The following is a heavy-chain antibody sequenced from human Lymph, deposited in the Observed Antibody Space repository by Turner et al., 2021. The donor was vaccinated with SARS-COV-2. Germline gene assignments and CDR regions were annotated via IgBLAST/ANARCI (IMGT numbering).Heavy chain of an antibody. Sequence: QVQLVQSGAEVKKPGSSVKVSCKASGGTFSSYAISWVRQAPGQGLEWMGGIIPILGIANYAQRFQGRVTITADKSTSTASLELSSRRSEDTAVYYWAKIAAPGRGGGVFYYYYGMDVWGQGTTVTVSS. J-gene: IGHJ6*02. CDR2: IIPILGIA. V-gene: IGHV1-69*10. D-gene: IGHD6-13*01. CDR1: GGTFSSYA. CDR3: AKIAAPGRGGGVFYYYYGMDV.